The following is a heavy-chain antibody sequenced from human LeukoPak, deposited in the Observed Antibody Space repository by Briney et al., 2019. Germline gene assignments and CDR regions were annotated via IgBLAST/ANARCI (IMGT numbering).Heavy chain of an antibody. CDR1: GGSFSGYY. CDR2: INHSGST. V-gene: IGHV4-34*01. Sequence: SETLSLTCAVYGGSFSGYYWSWIRQPPGKGLEWIGEINHSGSTNYNPSLKSRVTISVDTSKNQFSLKLGSVTAADTAVYYCARGRTTGLSGLDYWGQGTLVTVSS. D-gene: IGHD1-1*01. J-gene: IGHJ4*02. CDR3: ARGRTTGLSGLDY.